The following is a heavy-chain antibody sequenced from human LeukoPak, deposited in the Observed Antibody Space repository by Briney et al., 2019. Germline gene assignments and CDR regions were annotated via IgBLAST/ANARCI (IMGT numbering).Heavy chain of an antibody. CDR2: INPNSGGT. V-gene: IGHV1-2*02. CDR3: ARDGHYGSGHVDY. D-gene: IGHD3-10*01. J-gene: IGHJ4*02. CDR1: GYTFTGYY. Sequence: GASVKVSCKASGYTFTGYYMHWVRQAPGQGLEWMGWINPNSGGTNYAQKFQGRVTMTRDTSTSTAYMELRSLRSDDTAVYYCARDGHYGSGHVDYWGQGTLVTVSS.